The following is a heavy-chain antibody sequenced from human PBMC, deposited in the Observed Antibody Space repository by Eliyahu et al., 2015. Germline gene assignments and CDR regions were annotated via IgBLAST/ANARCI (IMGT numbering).Heavy chain of an antibody. Sequence: EVQLLESGGGLVQPGGSLRLSXAASGFTFSSYAMSWVRQXPGKGLEWVSAISGSGGSTYYADSVKGRFTISRDNSKNTLYLQMNSLRAEDTAVYYCAKFYRAIPDAFDIWGQGTMVTVSS. CDR2: ISGSGGST. V-gene: IGHV3-23*01. CDR3: AKFYRAIPDAFDI. CDR1: GFTFSSYA. J-gene: IGHJ3*02. D-gene: IGHD2/OR15-2a*01.